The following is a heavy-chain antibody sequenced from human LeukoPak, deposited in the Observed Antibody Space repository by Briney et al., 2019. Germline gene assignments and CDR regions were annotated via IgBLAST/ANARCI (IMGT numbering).Heavy chain of an antibody. CDR3: TGVSRSSWYDY. Sequence: PGGSLRLSCAASGFTFSNACMSWVRQAPGKGLEWVGRIKSKTDGGTPDYAAPVKGRFTISRDDSKNTLYLQMNSLKTEDTAVYYCTGVSRSSWYDYWGQGTLVTVSS. D-gene: IGHD6-13*01. V-gene: IGHV3-15*01. CDR2: IKSKTDGGTP. CDR1: GFTFSNAC. J-gene: IGHJ4*02.